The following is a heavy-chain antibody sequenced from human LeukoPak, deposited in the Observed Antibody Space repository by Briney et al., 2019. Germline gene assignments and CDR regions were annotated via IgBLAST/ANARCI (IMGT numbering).Heavy chain of an antibody. CDR1: GFAFNTFA. D-gene: IGHD5-18*01. Sequence: GGSLRLSCAACGFAFNTFAMGWVRQAPGKGLEWVSVIYSAGNTYYADSMKGRFTISRDNSKNTLYLQMNSLRGEDTAVYHCARDPRGNSRGYHYFDYWGQGTLVTVSS. CDR3: ARDPRGNSRGYHYFDY. J-gene: IGHJ4*02. V-gene: IGHV3-66*01. CDR2: IYSAGNT.